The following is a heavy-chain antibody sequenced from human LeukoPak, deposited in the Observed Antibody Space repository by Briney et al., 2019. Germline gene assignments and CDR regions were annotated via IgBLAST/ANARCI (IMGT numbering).Heavy chain of an antibody. V-gene: IGHV3-21*01. CDR2: ISSSSSYI. CDR3: ASYYYDSRGTTQSTDY. CDR1: GFTFSSYS. D-gene: IGHD3-22*01. J-gene: IGHJ4*02. Sequence: GGSLRLSCAASGFTFSSYSMNWVRQAPGKGLEWVLSISSSSSYIYYADSVKGRFTISRDNARNSLYLQMNSLRAEDTAVYYCASYYYDSRGTTQSTDYWGQGTLVTVSS.